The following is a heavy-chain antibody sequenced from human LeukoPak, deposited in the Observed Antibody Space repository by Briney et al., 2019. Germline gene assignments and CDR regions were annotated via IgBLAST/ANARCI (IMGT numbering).Heavy chain of an antibody. V-gene: IGHV1-46*01. J-gene: IGHJ3*02. Sequence: GASVKVSCKASGYTFTNYYIHWVRQAPGQGLEWMGLINPGGANTNYARNFQGRVTMTRDTSTSTAYMELSSLRSEDTAVYYCARSWIFGVVIPSYDAFDIWGQGTMVTVSS. D-gene: IGHD3-3*01. CDR3: ARSWIFGVVIPSYDAFDI. CDR2: INPGGANT. CDR1: GYTFTNYY.